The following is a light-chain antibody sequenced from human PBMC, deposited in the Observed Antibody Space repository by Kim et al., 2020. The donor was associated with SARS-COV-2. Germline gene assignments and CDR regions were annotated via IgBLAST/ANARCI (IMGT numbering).Light chain of an antibody. V-gene: IGKV1-27*01. CDR3: QKYNSAPRT. CDR1: QGISNY. CDR2: AAS. J-gene: IGKJ1*01. Sequence: ASVGDRVTITCQASQGISNYLAWYQQKPGKVPKLLIYAASTLQSGVPSRFSGSGSGTDFTLTISSLQPEDVATYYCQKYNSAPRTFGQGTKVEIK.